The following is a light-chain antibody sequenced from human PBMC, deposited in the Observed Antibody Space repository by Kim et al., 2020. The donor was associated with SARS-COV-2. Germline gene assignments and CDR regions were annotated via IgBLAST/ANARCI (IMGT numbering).Light chain of an antibody. V-gene: IGLV6-57*03. J-gene: IGLJ3*02. CDR3: QSDDRSSKV. Sequence: GQQLDTACTRNAGSIASNYVQWYQQRPGRAPNIVIYENKYRPSGVPERFSGSIDSSSNSASLTISGLKTKDEGDYYCQSDDRSSKVFGGGTQLTVL. CDR2: ENK. CDR1: AGSIASNY.